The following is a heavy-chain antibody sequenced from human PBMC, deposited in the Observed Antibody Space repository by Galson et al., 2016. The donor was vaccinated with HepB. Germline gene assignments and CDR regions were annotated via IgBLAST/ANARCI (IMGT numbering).Heavy chain of an antibody. CDR3: AKDGVAVRPSYFYMDV. Sequence: SLRLSCAASGFTFSTFPMHWVRQAPGKGLRYVSAISSDGYSTYYADSVKGRFTISRDNSNNTLYLQMSSLRAEDTAVYYCAKDGVAVRPSYFYMDVWGKGTAVTVSS. V-gene: IGHV3-64D*06. CDR2: ISSDGYST. J-gene: IGHJ6*04. CDR1: GFTFSTFP. D-gene: IGHD6-6*01.